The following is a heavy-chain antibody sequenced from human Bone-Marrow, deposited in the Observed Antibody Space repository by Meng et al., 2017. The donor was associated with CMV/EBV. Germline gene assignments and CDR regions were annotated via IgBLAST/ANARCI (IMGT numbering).Heavy chain of an antibody. J-gene: IGHJ4*02. CDR2: ISSSSSTI. CDR3: ARVREWELSNSPFDY. D-gene: IGHD1-26*01. V-gene: IGHV3-48*04. CDR1: GFTFSSYA. Sequence: GESLKISCAASGFTFSSYAMSWVRQAPGKGLEWVSYISSSSSTIYYADSVKGRFTISRDNAKNSLYLQMNSLRAEDTAVYYCARVREWELSNSPFDYWGQGTLVTVSS.